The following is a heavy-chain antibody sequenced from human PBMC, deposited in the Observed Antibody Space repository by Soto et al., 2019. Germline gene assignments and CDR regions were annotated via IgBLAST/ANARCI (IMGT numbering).Heavy chain of an antibody. CDR2: LYSTFGT. Sequence: GSLRLSCAVSGITVSGKKYITWVRQAPGKGLEWVSALYSTFGTYYADSVKGRFTISRDNSKNKLYLQMSSLRAEDTAVYFCARGGIFREVIDHWGQGTLVTVSS. V-gene: IGHV3-53*01. CDR1: GITVSGKKY. D-gene: IGHD3-16*01. J-gene: IGHJ4*02. CDR3: ARGGIFREVIDH.